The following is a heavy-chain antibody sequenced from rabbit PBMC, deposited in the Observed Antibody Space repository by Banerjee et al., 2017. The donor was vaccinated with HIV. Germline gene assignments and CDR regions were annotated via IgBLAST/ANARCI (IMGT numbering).Heavy chain of an antibody. D-gene: IGHD4-1*01. V-gene: IGHV1S40*01. CDR2: INTSSGST. CDR3: ARDLAGAIGWNFNL. J-gene: IGHJ4*01. Sequence: QSLEESGGDLVKPEGSLTLTCTASGFSFSNKYVMCWVRQAPGKGLEWIACINTSSGSTVYATWAKGRFTISRTSSTTVSLQMTSLTAADTATYFCARDLAGAIGWNFNLWGQGTLVTVS. CDR1: GFSFSNKYV.